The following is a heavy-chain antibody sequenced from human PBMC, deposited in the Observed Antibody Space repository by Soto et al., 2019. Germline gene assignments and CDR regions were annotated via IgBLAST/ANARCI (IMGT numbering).Heavy chain of an antibody. CDR2: TYPYDSDT. CDR3: ARTWGPSSGYHFDT. Sequence: EVQLVQSGAEVKMPGESLKISCKGSGYSFNSYWIVWVRQMPGKGLEWMGITYPYDSDTRYNPSFRGQVTISADKSIKTAYLQWTSLKASDSAMYYCARTWGPSSGYHFDTWGQGTLVTVSS. D-gene: IGHD3-10*01. CDR1: GYSFNSYW. J-gene: IGHJ4*02. V-gene: IGHV5-51*03.